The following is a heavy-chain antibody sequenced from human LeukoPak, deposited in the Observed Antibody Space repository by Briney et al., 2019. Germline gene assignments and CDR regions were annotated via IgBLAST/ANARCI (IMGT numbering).Heavy chain of an antibody. CDR1: GFTFNSYT. Sequence: PGGSLRLSCAASGFTFNSYTMSWVCEAPGKGLEWVSSISSSGNYIYHADSVKGRFTISRDDAQNSVYLQMNSLKDEDTAVYYCARSRSSSPYDKNLNFWGQGTLVIVSS. D-gene: IGHD3-10*01. V-gene: IGHV3-21*01. CDR2: ISSSGNYI. J-gene: IGHJ4*02. CDR3: ARSRSSSPYDKNLNF.